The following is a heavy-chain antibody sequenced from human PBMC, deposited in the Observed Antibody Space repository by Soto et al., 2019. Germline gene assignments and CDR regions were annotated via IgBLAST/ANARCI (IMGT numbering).Heavy chain of an antibody. Sequence: SETLSLTCAVYGGSFSGYYGSWIRQPPGKGLEWIGEINHSGSTNYNPSLKSRVTISVDTSKNQFSLKLSSVTAADTAVYYCARGEDYDFWSGESVLYMDVWGKGTTVTVSS. D-gene: IGHD3-3*01. CDR2: INHSGST. V-gene: IGHV4-34*01. CDR1: GGSFSGYY. CDR3: ARGEDYDFWSGESVLYMDV. J-gene: IGHJ6*03.